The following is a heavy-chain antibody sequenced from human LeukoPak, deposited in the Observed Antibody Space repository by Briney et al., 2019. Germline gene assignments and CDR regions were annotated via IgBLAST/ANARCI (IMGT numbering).Heavy chain of an antibody. CDR1: GFTFSDYY. V-gene: IGHV3-11*06. D-gene: IGHD3-22*01. CDR2: ITSSSSYI. J-gene: IGHJ4*02. CDR3: ARDNYYYDSSGYYHFDY. Sequence: GGSLRLSCAASGFTFSDYYMSWIRQAPGKGLEWVSSITSSSSYIYYADSVKGRFIISRDNAKNSLYLQMNSLRAEDTAVYYCARDNYYYDSSGYYHFDYWGQGTLVTVSS.